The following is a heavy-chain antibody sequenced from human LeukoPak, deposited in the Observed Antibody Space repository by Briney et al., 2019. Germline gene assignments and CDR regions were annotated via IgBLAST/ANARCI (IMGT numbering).Heavy chain of an antibody. CDR3: ARAKGDRYCSSTSCLNWFDP. CDR1: GFTFSSYW. J-gene: IGHJ5*02. D-gene: IGHD2-2*01. Sequence: PGGSLRLSCAASGFTFSSYWMSWVRQAPGKGLEGVANIKQDGSEKYYVDSVKGRFTISRDNAKNSLYLQMNSLRAEDTAVYYCARAKGDRYCSSTSCLNWFDPWGQGTLVTVSS. CDR2: IKQDGSEK. V-gene: IGHV3-7*01.